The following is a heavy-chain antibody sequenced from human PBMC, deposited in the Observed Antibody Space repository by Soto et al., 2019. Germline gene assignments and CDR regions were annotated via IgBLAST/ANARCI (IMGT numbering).Heavy chain of an antibody. CDR3: ARLYSSSWYGRGFDP. CDR1: GGSFSGYY. J-gene: IGHJ5*02. Sequence: SETLSLTCAVYGGSFSGYYWSWIRQPPGKGLEWIGEINHSGSTNYNPSLKSRVTISVDTSKNQFSLKLSSVTAADTAVYYCARLYSSSWYGRGFDPWGQGTLVTAPQ. V-gene: IGHV4-34*01. CDR2: INHSGST. D-gene: IGHD6-13*01.